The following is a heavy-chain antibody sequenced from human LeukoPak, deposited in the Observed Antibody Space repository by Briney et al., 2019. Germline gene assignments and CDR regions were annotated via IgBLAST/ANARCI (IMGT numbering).Heavy chain of an antibody. J-gene: IGHJ5*02. CDR2: ISGSGGST. D-gene: IGHD2-2*01. CDR3: ARAFRSSTSCYYTVGNWFDP. Sequence: GGSLRLSCAASGFTFSSYAMSWVRQAPGKGLEWVSAISGSGGSTYYADPVKGRFTISRDNSKNTLYLQMNSLRAEDTAVYYCARAFRSSTSCYYTVGNWFDPWGQGTLVTVSS. V-gene: IGHV3-23*01. CDR1: GFTFSSYA.